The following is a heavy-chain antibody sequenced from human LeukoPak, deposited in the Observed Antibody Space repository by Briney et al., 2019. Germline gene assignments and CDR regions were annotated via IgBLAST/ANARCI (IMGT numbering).Heavy chain of an antibody. J-gene: IGHJ3*02. Sequence: SETLSLTCTVSGGSISSSSYYWGWIRQPPGKGLEWIGSIYYSGSTYYNPSLKSRVTISVDTSKNQFSLKLSSVTAADTAVYYCARGPATRGGAFDIWGQGTVVTVSS. CDR3: ARGPATRGGAFDI. V-gene: IGHV4-39*07. CDR1: GGSISSSSYY. D-gene: IGHD5-12*01. CDR2: IYYSGST.